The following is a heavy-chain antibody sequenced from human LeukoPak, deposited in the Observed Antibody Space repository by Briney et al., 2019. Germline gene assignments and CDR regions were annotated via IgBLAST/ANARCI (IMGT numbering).Heavy chain of an antibody. CDR3: ARELGPSPHY. J-gene: IGHJ4*01. CDR2: ISYDGGYK. D-gene: IGHD3-16*01. Sequence: PGGSLRLFCVVSGFDFSSYAMHWVRQAPGKGLEWVALISYDGGYKYYPDSVKGRFTISRDNSKNMVHLEINSLRLDDTALYYCARELGPSPHYWGQGTLVTVSS. V-gene: IGHV3-30-3*01. CDR1: GFDFSSYA.